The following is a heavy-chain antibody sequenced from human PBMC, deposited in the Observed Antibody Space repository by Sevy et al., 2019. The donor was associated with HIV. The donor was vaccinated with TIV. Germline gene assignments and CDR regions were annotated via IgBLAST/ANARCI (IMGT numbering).Heavy chain of an antibody. CDR2: ISGSGGSI. V-gene: IGHV3-23*01. CDR1: GFIFNSYG. D-gene: IGHD1-26*01. CDR3: RGVGTTTNFDY. Sequence: GGSLRLSCAASGFIFNSYGMSWVRQAPGKGMEWVSGISGSGGSIYYADSVKGRFTISRYNFKNTLYLQMNSLRAEDTAVYYCRGVGTTTNFDYWGQGTLVTVSS. J-gene: IGHJ4*02.